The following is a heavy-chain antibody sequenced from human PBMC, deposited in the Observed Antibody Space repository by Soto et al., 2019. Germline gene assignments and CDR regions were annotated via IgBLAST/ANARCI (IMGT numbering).Heavy chain of an antibody. J-gene: IGHJ6*02. CDR3: ARGRHPSYYYYYGMDV. Sequence: GASVKVSCKASGGTFSSYAMSWVRQAPGEGLEWMGGIIPIFGTANYAQKFQGRVTITADESTSTAYMELSSLRSEDTAVYYCARGRHPSYYYYYGMDVWGQGTPVTVSS. V-gene: IGHV1-69*13. CDR1: GGTFSSYA. CDR2: IIPIFGTA.